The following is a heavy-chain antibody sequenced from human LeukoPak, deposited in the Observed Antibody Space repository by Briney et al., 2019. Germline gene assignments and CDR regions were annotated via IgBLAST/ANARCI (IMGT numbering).Heavy chain of an antibody. D-gene: IGHD3-22*01. V-gene: IGHV3-23*01. CDR2: IGGSGGLT. CDR3: TKAVVVITTFDY. J-gene: IGHJ4*02. Sequence: GGSLRLSCAASGFTFSNYAMSWVRQAPGKGLEWVAIIGGSGGLTFFADSVKGRFTISRDNSKNTLYLQMNTLRAEDTAIYYCTKAVVVITTFDYWGQGTLVTVSS. CDR1: GFTFSNYA.